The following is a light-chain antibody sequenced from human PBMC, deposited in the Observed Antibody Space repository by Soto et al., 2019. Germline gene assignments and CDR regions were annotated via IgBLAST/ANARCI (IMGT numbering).Light chain of an antibody. CDR1: SSDVGGYDY. V-gene: IGLV2-14*03. CDR2: EVS. J-gene: IGLJ3*02. CDR3: SSYTDTSDRV. Sequence: QAVVTQPASVSGSPGQSITISCTGTSSDVGGYDYVSWYQQYPGKAPKVVIYEVSRRPSGVSSRFSGSMSGNTASLTISGVQAEDEADYYCSSYTDTSDRVFGGGTKLTVL.